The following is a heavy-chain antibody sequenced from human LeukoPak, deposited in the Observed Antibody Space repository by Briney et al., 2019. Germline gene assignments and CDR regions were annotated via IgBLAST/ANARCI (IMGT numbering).Heavy chain of an antibody. CDR3: AITYGDYVPHMAFDI. CDR2: IYPGDSDT. CDR1: GYSFTSYW. D-gene: IGHD4-17*01. J-gene: IGHJ3*02. Sequence: GESLQISCKGSGYSFTSYWIGWVRQMPGNGLEWMGIIYPGDSDTRYSPSFQGQVTISADKSISTAYLQWSSLKASDTAMYYCAITYGDYVPHMAFDIWGQGTMVTVSS. V-gene: IGHV5-51*01.